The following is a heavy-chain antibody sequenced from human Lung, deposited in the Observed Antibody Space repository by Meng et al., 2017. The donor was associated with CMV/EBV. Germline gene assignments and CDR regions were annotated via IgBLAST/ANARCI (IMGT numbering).Heavy chain of an antibody. CDR2: IYYDDSIR. J-gene: IGHJ6*02. D-gene: IGHD1-26*01. CDR1: GFTFSGYA. V-gene: IGHV3-30*02. Sequence: GESLKISCTASGFTFSGYAMHWVRQAPGKGLEWVTFIYYDDSIRYYTDSVKGRFTISRDNSKKTLFLQMNSLRAEDTAVYYCAISYNGKYYPPCYYYYYGMDVWGQGTTVTVSS. CDR3: AISYNGKYYPPCYYYYYGMDV.